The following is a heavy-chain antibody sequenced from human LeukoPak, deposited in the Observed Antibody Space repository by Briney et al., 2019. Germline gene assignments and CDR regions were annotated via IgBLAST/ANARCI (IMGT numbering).Heavy chain of an antibody. Sequence: GGSLRLSCAVSGFTFSSYDMHWVRQATGKGLEWVSAIGTAGDTYYPGSVKGRFTISRENAKNSLYLQMNSLRAGDTAVYYCARGLEVRGVISYYFDYWGQGTLVTVSS. CDR3: ARGLEVRGVISYYFDY. J-gene: IGHJ4*02. CDR1: GFTFSSYD. D-gene: IGHD3-10*01. CDR2: IGTAGDT. V-gene: IGHV3-13*04.